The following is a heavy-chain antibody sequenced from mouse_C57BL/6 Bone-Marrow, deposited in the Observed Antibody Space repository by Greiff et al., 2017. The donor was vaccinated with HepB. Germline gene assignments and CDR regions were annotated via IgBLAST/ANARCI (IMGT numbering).Heavy chain of an antibody. V-gene: IGHV5-4*01. CDR2: ISDGGSYT. D-gene: IGHD2-2*01. Sequence: DVHLVESGGGLVKPGGSLKLSCAASGFTFSSYAMSWVRQTPEKRLEWVATISDGGSYTYYPDNVKGRFTISRDNAKNNLYLQMSHLKSEDTAMYYCARDDGYDEAYWGKGTLVTVSA. J-gene: IGHJ3*01. CDR3: ARDDGYDEAY. CDR1: GFTFSSYA.